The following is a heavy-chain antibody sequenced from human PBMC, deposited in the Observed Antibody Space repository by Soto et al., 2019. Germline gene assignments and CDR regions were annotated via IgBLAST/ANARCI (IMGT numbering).Heavy chain of an antibody. J-gene: IGHJ4*02. V-gene: IGHV4-39*01. CDR2: FYYSGST. CDR1: GDSIRSSSHY. CDR3: YINGY. Sequence: QLQLQESGPGLVKPSETLYLTCTASGDSIRSSSHYWAWNRQPPEKGLEWIGGFYYSGSTYYNPSLKSRVTISVDTSKNQFSLHLNAVTAAVTAVYYCYINGYWGQGTLVTVSS. D-gene: IGHD2-8*01.